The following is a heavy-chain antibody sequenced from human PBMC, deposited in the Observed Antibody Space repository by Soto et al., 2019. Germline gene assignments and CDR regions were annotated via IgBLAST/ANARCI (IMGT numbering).Heavy chain of an antibody. V-gene: IGHV3-30*03. D-gene: IGHD2-15*01. CDR1: GFTFSSYS. CDR3: AREYGIGGATFDF. Sequence: PGGSLRLSCAASGFTFSSYSMNWVRQAPGKGLEWVSVISYDRSNKHYADSVKGRFTISRDNSKNTMYLQMNSLRAEDTAVYYCAREYGIGGATFDFWGQGTMVTVSS. CDR2: ISYDRSNK. J-gene: IGHJ3*01.